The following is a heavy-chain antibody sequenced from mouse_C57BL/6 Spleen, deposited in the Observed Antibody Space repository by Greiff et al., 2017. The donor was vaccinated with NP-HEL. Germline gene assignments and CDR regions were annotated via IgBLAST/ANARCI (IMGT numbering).Heavy chain of an antibody. CDR3: ARDYYGRGGFAY. CDR2: INPSTGGT. J-gene: IGHJ3*01. D-gene: IGHD1-1*01. Sequence: VQLQQSGPELVKPGASVKISCKASGYSFTGYYMNWVKQSPEKSLEWIGEINPSTGGTTYNQKFKAKATLTVDKSSSTAYMQLKSLTSEDSAVYYCARDYYGRGGFAYWGQGTLVTVSA. CDR1: GYSFTGYY. V-gene: IGHV1-42*01.